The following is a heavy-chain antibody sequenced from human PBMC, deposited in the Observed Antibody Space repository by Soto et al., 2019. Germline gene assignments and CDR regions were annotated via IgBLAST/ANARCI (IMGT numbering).Heavy chain of an antibody. J-gene: IGHJ4*02. D-gene: IGHD3-9*01. CDR3: ARQIDGLAVDY. V-gene: IGHV4-39*01. CDR1: GGSISSSSYY. CDR2: IYYSGST. Sequence: QLQLQESGPGLVKPSETLSLTCTVSGGSISSSSYYWGWIRQPPGKGLEWIGSIYYSGSTYYNTSLKSRVTISVDTSKNQFSLKLSSVTAADTAVYYCARQIDGLAVDYWGQGTLVTVSS.